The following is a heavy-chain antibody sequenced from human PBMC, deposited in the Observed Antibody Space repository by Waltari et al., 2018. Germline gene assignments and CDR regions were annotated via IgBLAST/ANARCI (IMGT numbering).Heavy chain of an antibody. CDR3: ARELGFGELLQIDY. D-gene: IGHD3-10*01. Sequence: QVQLVQSGAEVKKPGASVTVSCKASGYTFTGYYMHWVRQATGQGLEWMGWINPNSGGTNYAQKFQGRVTMTRDTSISTAYMELSRLRSDDTAVYYCARELGFGELLQIDYWGQGTLVTVSS. CDR1: GYTFTGYY. J-gene: IGHJ4*02. CDR2: INPNSGGT. V-gene: IGHV1-2*02.